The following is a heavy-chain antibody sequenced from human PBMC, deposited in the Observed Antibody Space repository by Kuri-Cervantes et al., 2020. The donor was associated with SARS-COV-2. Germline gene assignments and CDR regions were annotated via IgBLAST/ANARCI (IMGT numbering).Heavy chain of an antibody. CDR1: GFTFSSYD. Sequence: LSLTCAASGFTFSSYDMHWVRQATGKGLEWVSAIGTAGDTYYPGSVKGRFTISRDNSKNTLYLQMNSLRAEDTAVYYCARDGRGDSASRAAFDIWGQGTMVTVSS. CDR3: ARDGRGDSASRAAFDI. V-gene: IGHV3-13*04. J-gene: IGHJ3*02. D-gene: IGHD2-21*01. CDR2: IGTAGDT.